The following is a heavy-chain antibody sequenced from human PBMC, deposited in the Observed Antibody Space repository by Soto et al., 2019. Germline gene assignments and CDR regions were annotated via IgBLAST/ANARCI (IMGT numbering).Heavy chain of an antibody. D-gene: IGHD6-19*01. J-gene: IGHJ4*02. CDR2: ISSSGTST. V-gene: IGHV3-11*05. CDR1: GFTFSDYY. CDR3: ARDRGAVAGQYFDF. Sequence: QVQLVESGGDLVKPGGSLRLSCAVSGFTFSDYYMSWIRQAPGKGLEWISYISSSGTSTKYADSVKGRFIISRDNAQNSLFLQMNSLRVEDTAIYYCARDRGAVAGQYFDFWGQGTLLTVSS.